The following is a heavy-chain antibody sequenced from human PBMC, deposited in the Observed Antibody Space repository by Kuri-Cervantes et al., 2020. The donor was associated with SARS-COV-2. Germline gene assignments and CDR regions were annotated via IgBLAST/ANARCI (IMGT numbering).Heavy chain of an antibody. CDR1: GFTFSSYW. D-gene: IGHD3-3*01. J-gene: IGHJ4*01. V-gene: IGHV3-7*01. CDR3: ARDNYDFWSGYRNYYFDY. Sequence: GGSLRLSCAASGFTFSSYWMSWVRQAPGKGLEWVASIKQDGSEKYYVDSVKGRFTISRDNAKNSLYLQMNSLRAEDTAVYYCARDNYDFWSGYRNYYFDYWGQGTLVTVSS. CDR2: IKQDGSEK.